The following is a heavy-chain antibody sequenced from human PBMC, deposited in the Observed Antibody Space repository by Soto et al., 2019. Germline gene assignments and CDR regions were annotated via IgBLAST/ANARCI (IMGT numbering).Heavy chain of an antibody. D-gene: IGHD3-22*01. CDR3: AKDVLTYYYDSSGYFFGY. CDR1: GFTFSSYA. Sequence: GGSLRLSCAASGFTFSSYAMSWVRQAPGKGLEWVSAISGSGGSTYYADSVKGRFTISRDNSKNTLYLQMNSLRAEDTAVYYCAKDVLTYYYDSSGYFFGYWGQGTLVTVSS. CDR2: ISGSGGST. J-gene: IGHJ4*02. V-gene: IGHV3-23*01.